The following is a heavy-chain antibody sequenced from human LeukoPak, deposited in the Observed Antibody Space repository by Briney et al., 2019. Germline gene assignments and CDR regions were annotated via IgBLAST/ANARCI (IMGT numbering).Heavy chain of an antibody. J-gene: IGHJ4*02. CDR3: ARKGHGFNGY. Sequence: SETLSLTCAVYGGSFSGYYWSWIRQPPGKGLEWIGEINHSGSTNYNPSLKSRVTISVDTSKNQFSLKLSSVTAADTAVYYCARKGHGFNGYWGQGTLVTVSS. CDR1: GGSFSGYY. D-gene: IGHD2-8*01. V-gene: IGHV4-34*01. CDR2: INHSGST.